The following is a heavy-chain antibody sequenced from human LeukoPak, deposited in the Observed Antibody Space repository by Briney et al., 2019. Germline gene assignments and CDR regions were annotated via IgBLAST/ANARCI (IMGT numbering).Heavy chain of an antibody. V-gene: IGHV4-59*01. CDR2: IYYSGST. J-gene: IGHJ5*02. Sequence: SETLSLTCTVSGGSISSYYWSWIRQPPGKGLEWIGYIYYSGSTNYNPSLKSRVTISVDTSKNQFSLKLSSVTAADTAVYYCARRGVITMVRGVIVNWFDPWGQGTLVTVSS. D-gene: IGHD3-10*01. CDR1: GGSISSYY. CDR3: ARRGVITMVRGVIVNWFDP.